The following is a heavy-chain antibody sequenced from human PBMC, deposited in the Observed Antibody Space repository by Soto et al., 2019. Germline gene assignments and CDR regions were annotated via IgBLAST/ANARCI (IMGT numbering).Heavy chain of an antibody. Sequence: GGSLRLSCAASGFIFSNYGMHWVRQAPGKGLEWLAVIWYDGNNKYYADSVKGRFTISRGNSNNTLYMQMTSLRADDTAVYYCARGLHSLFDYWGQGTLVTVSS. V-gene: IGHV3-33*01. CDR1: GFIFSNYG. CDR2: IWYDGNNK. J-gene: IGHJ4*02. D-gene: IGHD2-21*01. CDR3: ARGLHSLFDY.